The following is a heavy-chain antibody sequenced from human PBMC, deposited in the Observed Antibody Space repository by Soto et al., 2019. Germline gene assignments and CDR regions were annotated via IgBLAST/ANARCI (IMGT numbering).Heavy chain of an antibody. D-gene: IGHD3-22*01. J-gene: IGHJ3*02. CDR1: GFTFSDHY. V-gene: IGHV3-72*01. Sequence: GGSLRLSCAASGFTFSDHYMDWVRQAPGKGLEWVGRTRNKANSYTTEYAASVKGRFTISRDDTKNSLYLQMNSLKTEDTAVEYCARGPGDDRSGNDAFDIWGQGTMVTVSS. CDR3: ARGPGDDRSGNDAFDI. CDR2: TRNKANSYTT.